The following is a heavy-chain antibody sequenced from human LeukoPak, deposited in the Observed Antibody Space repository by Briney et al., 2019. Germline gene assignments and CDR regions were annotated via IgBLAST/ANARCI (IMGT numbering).Heavy chain of an antibody. CDR2: IKQDGSEK. V-gene: IGHV3-7*01. D-gene: IGHD5-24*01. Sequence: GGSLRLSCAASGFTFSSYWMSWVRQAPGKGLEWVANIKQDGSEKYYVDSVKGRFTISRDNAKNSLYLQMNSLRAEDTAVYCCARDRSSVEMATITAGGDSWGQGTLVTVSS. CDR1: GFTFSSYW. J-gene: IGHJ4*02. CDR3: ARDRSSVEMATITAGGDS.